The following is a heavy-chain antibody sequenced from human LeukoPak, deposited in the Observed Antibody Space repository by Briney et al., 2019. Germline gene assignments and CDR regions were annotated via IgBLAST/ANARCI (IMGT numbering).Heavy chain of an antibody. CDR1: GFTFSSYG. Sequence: GGSLRVSCAASGFTFSSYGMHWVRQAPGKGLEWVSYISSSGSTIYYADSVKGRFTISRDNAKNSLYLQMNSLRAEDTAVYYCARIGTGGSFDIWGQGTMVTVSS. J-gene: IGHJ3*02. D-gene: IGHD1-1*01. CDR2: ISSSGSTI. CDR3: ARIGTGGSFDI. V-gene: IGHV3-48*04.